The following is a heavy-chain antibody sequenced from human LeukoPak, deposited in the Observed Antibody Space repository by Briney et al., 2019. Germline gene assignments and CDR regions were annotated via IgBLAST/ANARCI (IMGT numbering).Heavy chain of an antibody. CDR1: GYTFTTYG. Sequence: ASVKVSCKTSGYTFTTYGISWVRQAPGQGLEWMGWISAYNGNTNYAQKLQGRVTMTTDTSTSTAYMELRSLRSDDTAVYYCARGASTVSYNWFDPWGQGTLVTVSS. J-gene: IGHJ5*02. V-gene: IGHV1-18*01. CDR2: ISAYNGNT. CDR3: ARGASTVSYNWFDP. D-gene: IGHD4-17*01.